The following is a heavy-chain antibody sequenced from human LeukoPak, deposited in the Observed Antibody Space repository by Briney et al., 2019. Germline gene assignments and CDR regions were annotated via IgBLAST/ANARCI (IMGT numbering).Heavy chain of an antibody. V-gene: IGHV5-51*01. CDR2: IYPGDSDT. CDR1: GYTFTNYW. Sequence: GESLKISCKGSGYTFTNYWIGWVRQMPGKGLEFMGMIYPGDSDTRYSPSFQGRVTISVDKSINTAYLQWSSLKASDSAMYYCARAGYSNRWDGVDYWGQGTLVTVSS. CDR3: ARAGYSNRWDGVDY. J-gene: IGHJ4*02. D-gene: IGHD2/OR15-2a*01.